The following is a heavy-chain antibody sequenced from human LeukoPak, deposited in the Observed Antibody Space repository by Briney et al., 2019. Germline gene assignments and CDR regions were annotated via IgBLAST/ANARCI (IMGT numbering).Heavy chain of an antibody. V-gene: IGHV3-7*01. CDR3: ARDAPPYCSGGSCYSRY. Sequence: GGSLRLSCAASRFTFSSYWMSWVRQAPGKGLEWVANIKQDGSEKYYVDFVKGRFTISRDNAKNSLYLQMNRLRAEDTAVYYCARDAPPYCSGGSCYSRYWGQEPWSPSPQ. D-gene: IGHD2-15*01. J-gene: IGHJ4*01. CDR2: IKQDGSEK. CDR1: RFTFSSYW.